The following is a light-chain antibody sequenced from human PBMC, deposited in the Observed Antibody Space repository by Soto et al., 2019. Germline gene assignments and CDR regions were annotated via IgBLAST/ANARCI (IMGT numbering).Light chain of an antibody. Sequence: VMTQSPVTLSLLPGAKAXVSRSASQFVSSNLAWYQQKPGQAPRLLIYGASTRATGIPARFSGSGSGTEFTLTISNLQSEDFAVYFCQQYHNWPPITFGQGTRLEIK. J-gene: IGKJ5*01. V-gene: IGKV3D-15*01. CDR1: QFVSSN. CDR2: GAS. CDR3: QQYHNWPPIT.